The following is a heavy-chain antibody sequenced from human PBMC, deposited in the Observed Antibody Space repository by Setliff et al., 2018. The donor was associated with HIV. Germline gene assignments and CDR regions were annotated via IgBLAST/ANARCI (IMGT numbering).Heavy chain of an antibody. V-gene: IGHV3-15*05. CDR1: GFTFSSAW. Sequence: GGSLRLSCAASGFTFSSAWMGWVRQAPGKGLEWVGRIKGKSAGGTSDYGAPVKGRFTISRDDSKTTLYLQMNSMKSDDTATYYCVGHYYDPLTGYYVWFFDVWGRGTLVTVSS. CDR2: IKGKSAGGTS. CDR3: VGHYYDPLTGYYVWFFDV. D-gene: IGHD3-9*01. J-gene: IGHJ2*01.